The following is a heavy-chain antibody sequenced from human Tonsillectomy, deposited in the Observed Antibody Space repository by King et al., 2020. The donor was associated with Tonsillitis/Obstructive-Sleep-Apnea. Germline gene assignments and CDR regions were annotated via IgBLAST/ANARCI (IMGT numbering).Heavy chain of an antibody. CDR1: GFTFSNYA. Sequence: VQLVESGGDLVQPGGSLRLSCAASGFTFSNYAMSWVRQAPGKVREWVSAISGSGGGTYYADSVKGRFTISRDNSKNTLYLQMNSLRGEETAVYYCAKGGINWFDPWGQGTLVTVSS. J-gene: IGHJ5*02. V-gene: IGHV3-23*04. CDR2: ISGSGGGT. CDR3: AKGGINWFDP. D-gene: IGHD6-13*01.